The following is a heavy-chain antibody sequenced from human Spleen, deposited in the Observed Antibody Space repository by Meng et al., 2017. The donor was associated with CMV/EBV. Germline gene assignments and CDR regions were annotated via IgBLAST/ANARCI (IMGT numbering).Heavy chain of an antibody. Sequence: SGGSISSTSRYGGWIRQTPGIELEWIGNIYYEGTAYYNPSLKSRVTLSVDTSKNQFSLYLNSVSAADTAVYYCARRTAVRATHFDFWGQGSLVTVSS. J-gene: IGHJ4*02. CDR3: ARRTAVRATHFDF. CDR2: IYYEGTA. CDR1: GGSISSTSRY. D-gene: IGHD1-26*01. V-gene: IGHV4-39*07.